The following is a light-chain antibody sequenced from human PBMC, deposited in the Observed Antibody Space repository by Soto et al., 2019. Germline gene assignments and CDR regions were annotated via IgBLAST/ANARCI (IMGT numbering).Light chain of an antibody. CDR2: DDN. Sequence: QSALTQPPSVSAAPGQKVTISCSGSSSNIGGNSVSWYQQLPGTAPKLLIYDDNKRPSGIPDRFSGSKSGKSATLGITGFQTGDAADYYCGSWDSRLSDYVFGNGTKVTV. CDR3: GSWDSRLSDYV. J-gene: IGLJ1*01. V-gene: IGLV1-51*01. CDR1: SSNIGGNS.